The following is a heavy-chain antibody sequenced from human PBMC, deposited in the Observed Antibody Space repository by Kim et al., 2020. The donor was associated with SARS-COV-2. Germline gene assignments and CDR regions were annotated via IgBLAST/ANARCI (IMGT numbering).Heavy chain of an antibody. CDR1: GYTFTSFA. J-gene: IGHJ6*03. D-gene: IGHD6-6*01. Sequence: ASVKVSCKASGYTFTSFAMNWVRQAPGQGLEWMGWINTNTGNPTYAQGFTGRFVFSLDTSVSTAYLQINSLKAEDTAVYYCARERCSRSSGRYYYYYMDVWSKGTTVTVSS. CDR2: INTNTGNP. CDR3: ARERCSRSSGRYYYYYMDV. V-gene: IGHV7-4-1*02.